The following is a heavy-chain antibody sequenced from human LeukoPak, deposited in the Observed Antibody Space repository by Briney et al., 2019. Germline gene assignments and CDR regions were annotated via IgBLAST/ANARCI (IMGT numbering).Heavy chain of an antibody. CDR1: GFTFSNYI. V-gene: IGHV3-21*01. Sequence: GGSLRLSCAASGFTFSNYIMNWVRQAPGQGLEWVSSISSSSSYIYYADSVKGRFTISRDNAKNSLYLQMDSLRAEDTAVYYCARFVRAYAFDIWGQGTMVTVSS. D-gene: IGHD2-8*01. J-gene: IGHJ3*02. CDR2: ISSSSSYI. CDR3: ARFVRAYAFDI.